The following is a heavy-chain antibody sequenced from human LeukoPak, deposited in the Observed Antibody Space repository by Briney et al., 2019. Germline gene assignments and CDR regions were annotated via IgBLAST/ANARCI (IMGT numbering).Heavy chain of an antibody. J-gene: IGHJ4*02. D-gene: IGHD1-14*01. Sequence: GGSLRLSCAASGFTFSDYYMTWIRQAPGKGLEWVSYISNTGSTIYYADSVKGRFTTSRDNTKNSLYLQMNSLRAEDTAVYYCARVATGWLSFDYWGQGTLVTVSS. CDR1: GFTFSDYY. CDR3: ARVATGWLSFDY. V-gene: IGHV3-11*01. CDR2: ISNTGSTI.